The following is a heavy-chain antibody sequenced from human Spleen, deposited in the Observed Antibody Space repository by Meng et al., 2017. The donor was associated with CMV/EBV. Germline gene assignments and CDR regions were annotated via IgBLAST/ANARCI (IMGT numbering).Heavy chain of an antibody. J-gene: IGHJ4*02. CDR1: GYTFSNYW. Sequence: GESLKISCKGSGYTFSNYWIAWVRQMPGKGLEWMGIIYPGDSDTRYSPSFQGQVTMPADKSISTAYLQWSSLKASDTAIYYCARTYCSGGACYSVDYWGQGALVTVSS. CDR3: ARTYCSGGACYSVDY. V-gene: IGHV5-51*01. D-gene: IGHD2-15*01. CDR2: IYPGDSDT.